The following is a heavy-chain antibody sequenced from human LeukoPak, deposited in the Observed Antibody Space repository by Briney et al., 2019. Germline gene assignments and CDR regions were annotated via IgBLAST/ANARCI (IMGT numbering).Heavy chain of an antibody. CDR3: ASFSAGLG. Sequence: PSETLSLTCTVSGDSISSSSYYWGWIRQPPGKGLEWIGSIYYSGSTYYNPSLKSRVTISVDTSKNQFSLKLSSVTAADTAVYYCASFSAGLGWGQGTLVTVSS. V-gene: IGHV4-39*01. D-gene: IGHD3-16*01. CDR2: IYYSGST. CDR1: GDSISSSSYY. J-gene: IGHJ4*02.